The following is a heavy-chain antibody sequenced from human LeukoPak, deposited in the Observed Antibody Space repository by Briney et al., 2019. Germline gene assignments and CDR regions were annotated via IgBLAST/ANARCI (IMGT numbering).Heavy chain of an antibody. Sequence: SETLSLTCTVSGGSISSYYWGWIRQPAGKGLEWIGRIYSSGSTSYNPSLKSRVTMSVDTSKNQLSLKLSSVTAADTAVYYCARYSSSWTDAFDIWGQGTMAAVS. CDR1: GGSISSYY. CDR2: IYSSGST. V-gene: IGHV4-4*07. CDR3: ARYSSSWTDAFDI. J-gene: IGHJ3*02. D-gene: IGHD6-13*01.